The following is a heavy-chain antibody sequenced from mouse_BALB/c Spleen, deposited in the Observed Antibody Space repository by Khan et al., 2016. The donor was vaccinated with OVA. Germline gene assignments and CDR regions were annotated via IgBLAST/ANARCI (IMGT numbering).Heavy chain of an antibody. CDR3: AKFTPDYYSMDY. V-gene: IGHV2-3*01. D-gene: IGHD1-1*01. Sequence: VQLQESGPGLVAPSQSLSITCTVSGFSLTSYGVNWVRQPPGKGLEWLGVIWGDGSTNYHSTLKSRLIISKDNSKRHVFLTLNSLQTDDTATYYCAKFTPDYYSMDYWGQGTSVTVSS. J-gene: IGHJ4*01. CDR2: IWGDGST. CDR1: GFSLTSYG.